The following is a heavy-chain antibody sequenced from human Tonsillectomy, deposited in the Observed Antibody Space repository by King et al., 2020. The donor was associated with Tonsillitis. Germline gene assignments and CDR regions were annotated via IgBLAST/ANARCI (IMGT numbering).Heavy chain of an antibody. CDR3: TSRGYSSGWYYYYGMDV. J-gene: IGHJ6*02. CDR1: GFTFGDYA. D-gene: IGHD6-19*01. Sequence: VQLVESGGGLVQPGRSLRLSCTASGFTFGDYAMSWVRQAPGKGLEWVGFIRSKAYGGTTEYAASVKGRFTISRDDSKSSAYLQMNSLETEDTAVYYCTSRGYSSGWYYYYGMDVWGQGTTDTVSS. CDR2: IRSKAYGGTT. V-gene: IGHV3-49*04.